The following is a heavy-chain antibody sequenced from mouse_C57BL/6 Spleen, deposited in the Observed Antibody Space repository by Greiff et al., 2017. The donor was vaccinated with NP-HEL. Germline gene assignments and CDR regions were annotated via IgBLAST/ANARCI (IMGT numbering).Heavy chain of an antibody. D-gene: IGHD1-1*01. CDR3: SPELREDFYD. J-gene: IGHJ2*01. CDR1: GYAFSSSW. CDR2: IYPGDGDT. Sequence: QVQLQQSGPELVKPGASVKISCKASGYAFSSSWMNWVKQRPGKGLEWIGRIYPGDGDTNYNGKFKGKATLTADKSSSTAYMQLSSLTSEDSAVYFCSPELREDFYDWGQGTTLTVSS. V-gene: IGHV1-82*01.